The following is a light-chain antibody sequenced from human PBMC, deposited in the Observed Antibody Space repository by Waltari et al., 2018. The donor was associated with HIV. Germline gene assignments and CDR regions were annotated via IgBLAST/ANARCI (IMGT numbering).Light chain of an antibody. CDR1: SSDVGGYNY. V-gene: IGLV2-11*01. J-gene: IGLJ1*01. CDR2: DVS. Sequence: QSALTHPRSVSGSPGQSVTISCPGTSSDVGGYNYVSWYQQHPGKAPKRMIYDVSKRPSGVPDRFSGSKSGNTASLTISGLQAEDEADYYCCSYVGSGYVFGTGTKVTVL. CDR3: CSYVGSGYV.